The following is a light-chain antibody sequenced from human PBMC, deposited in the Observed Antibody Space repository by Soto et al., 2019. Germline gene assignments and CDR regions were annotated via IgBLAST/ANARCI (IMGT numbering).Light chain of an antibody. V-gene: IGKV1-39*01. CDR2: AAS. CDR1: HSIRKN. Sequence: IQMTQTPSSLSASLGYRVTITCRASHSIRKNLDWYQQKPGEALKLLIYAASSLQSGVPSSGVPSRVSGSGAGTDFTLTISGLQPEESETYYCQQSYSAWTFGQGTK. CDR3: QQSYSAWT. J-gene: IGKJ1*01.